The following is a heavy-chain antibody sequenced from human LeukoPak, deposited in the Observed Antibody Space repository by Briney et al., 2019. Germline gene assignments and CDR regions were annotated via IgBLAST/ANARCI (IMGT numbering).Heavy chain of an antibody. Sequence: GGSLRLSCAASGFTFSSYWMSWVRQAPGKGLEWVANIKQDGSEKYYVDSVKGRFTISRDNAKNSLYLQMNSLRAEDTAVYYCARTDSLAYCGGDCGNQPGYFDYWGQGTLVTVSS. CDR1: GFTFSSYW. CDR3: ARTDSLAYCGGDCGNQPGYFDY. J-gene: IGHJ4*02. D-gene: IGHD2-21*02. V-gene: IGHV3-7*01. CDR2: IKQDGSEK.